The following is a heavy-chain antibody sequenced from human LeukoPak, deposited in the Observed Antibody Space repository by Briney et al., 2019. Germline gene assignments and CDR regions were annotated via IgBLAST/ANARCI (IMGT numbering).Heavy chain of an antibody. CDR1: GGSISSSNW. V-gene: IGHV4-4*02. J-gene: IGHJ4*02. CDR3: ARRDGYNSGFDY. D-gene: IGHD5-24*01. Sequence: SETLSLTCAVSGGSISSSNWWSWVRQPPGKGLEWIGEIYHSGSTNYNPSLKSRVTISIDKSKNQFSLKLSSVTAADTAVYYCARRDGYNSGFDYWGQGTLVTVSS. CDR2: IYHSGST.